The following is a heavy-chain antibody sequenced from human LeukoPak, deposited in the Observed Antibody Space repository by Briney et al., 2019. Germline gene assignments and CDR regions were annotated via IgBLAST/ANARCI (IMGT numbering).Heavy chain of an antibody. CDR2: IYYSGST. V-gene: IGHV4-59*08. CDR1: GGSISSYY. CDR3: ARREGGRDDVFDI. J-gene: IGHJ3*02. Sequence: SETLSLTCTVSGGSISSYYWSWIRQPPGKGLEWIGYIYYSGSTNYNPSLKSRVTISVDTSKNQFSLRLSSVTAADTAVYYCARREGGRDDVFDIWGQGTMVTVSS. D-gene: IGHD1-26*01.